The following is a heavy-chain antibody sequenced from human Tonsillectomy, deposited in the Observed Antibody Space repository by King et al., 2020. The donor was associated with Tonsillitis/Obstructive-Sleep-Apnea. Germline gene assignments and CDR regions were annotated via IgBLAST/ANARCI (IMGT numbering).Heavy chain of an antibody. CDR3: TKEALHNWKCDY. Sequence: VQMVESGGDLVKTGGSLRLSCVESGFTFREAWMSWVRLAPGKGLEWLGRIKIERHGGTTEYTEPVKDRFTISRDESENTVYLRMNSLTTDDTAVYYCTKEALHNWKCDYWGQGTPVTVSS. CDR2: IKIERHGGTT. J-gene: IGHJ4*02. D-gene: IGHD1-20*01. V-gene: IGHV3-15*01. CDR1: GFTFREAW.